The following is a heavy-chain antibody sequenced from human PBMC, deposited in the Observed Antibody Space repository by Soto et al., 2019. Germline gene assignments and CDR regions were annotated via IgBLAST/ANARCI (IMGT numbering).Heavy chain of an antibody. CDR1: GGSISGYY. V-gene: IGHV4-59*01. CDR2: IYYSGST. Sequence: PSETLSLTCTVSGGSISGYYWSWIRQPPGKGLEWIGYIYYSGSTNYNPSLKSRVTISVDTSKNQFSLKLSSVTAADTAVYYCARGGYSFYYYYYGMDVWGQGTTVTVSS. J-gene: IGHJ6*02. CDR3: ARGGYSFYYYYYGMDV. D-gene: IGHD5-18*01.